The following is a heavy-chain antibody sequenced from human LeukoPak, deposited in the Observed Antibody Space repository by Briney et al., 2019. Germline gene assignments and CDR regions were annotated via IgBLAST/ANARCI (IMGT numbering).Heavy chain of an antibody. CDR3: AKDHSSWFFDY. J-gene: IGHJ4*02. D-gene: IGHD3-22*01. Sequence: GGSLRLSCAASGFTFSSYAMSWVRQAPGKGLEWVSAISGSGGSTYYADSVKDRFTISRDNSKSTLYLQMNSLRAEDTAVYYCAKDHSSWFFDYWGQGTLVTVSS. CDR1: GFTFSSYA. V-gene: IGHV3-23*01. CDR2: ISGSGGST.